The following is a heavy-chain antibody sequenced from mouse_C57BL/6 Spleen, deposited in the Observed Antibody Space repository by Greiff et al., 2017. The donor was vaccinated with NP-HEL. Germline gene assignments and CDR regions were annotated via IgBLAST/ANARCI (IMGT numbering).Heavy chain of an antibody. CDR2: IYPSDSET. CDR3: ARRRPGRNRDYYAMDY. D-gene: IGHD2-1*01. CDR1: GYTFTSYW. V-gene: IGHV1-61*01. J-gene: IGHJ4*01. Sequence: QVQLQQPGAELVRPGSSVKLSCKASGYTFTSYWMDWVKHRPGQGLEWIGNIYPSDSETPYNQTFKDKATLTVDKSSSTAYMQLSSLTSEDSAVYYCARRRPGRNRDYYAMDYWGQGTSVTVSS.